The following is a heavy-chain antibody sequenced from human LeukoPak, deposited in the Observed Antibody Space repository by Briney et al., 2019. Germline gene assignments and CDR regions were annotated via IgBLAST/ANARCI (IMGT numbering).Heavy chain of an antibody. V-gene: IGHV3-74*01. D-gene: IGHD6-19*01. Sequence: PGGSLRLSCAASGFTFSSYSMNWVRQAPGKGLVWVSRLNSDGSSINYADSVKGRFTISRDNAENTLYLQMNSLRVEDTAVYYCARGVAGTLDYWGQGTLVTVSS. J-gene: IGHJ4*02. CDR2: LNSDGSSI. CDR1: GFTFSSYS. CDR3: ARGVAGTLDY.